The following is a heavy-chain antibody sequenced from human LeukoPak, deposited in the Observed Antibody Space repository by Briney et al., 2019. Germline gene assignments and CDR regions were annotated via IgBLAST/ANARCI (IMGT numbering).Heavy chain of an antibody. CDR2: ISYDGSNK. D-gene: IGHD3-16*02. J-gene: IGHJ4*02. CDR3: AKGDYDYVWGSYRAPRGSTFDY. V-gene: IGHV3-30-3*01. Sequence: GGSLRLSCAASGFTFSSYAMHWVRQAPGKGLEWVAVISYDGSNKYYADSVKGRFTISRDNSKNTLYLQMNSLRAEDTAVYYCAKGDYDYVWGSYRAPRGSTFDYWGQGTLVTVSS. CDR1: GFTFSSYA.